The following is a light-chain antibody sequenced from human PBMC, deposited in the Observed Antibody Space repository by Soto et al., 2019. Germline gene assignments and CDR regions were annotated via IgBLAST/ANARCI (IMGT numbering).Light chain of an antibody. J-gene: IGKJ4*01. CDR2: DAS. CDR1: QSISTY. CDR3: QPYNNWPLT. V-gene: IGKV3D-15*01. Sequence: EIVMTQSPATLSLSPGEIATLSCRASQSISTYLGWYQQKPGQAPRLLISDASNRATGIPARFSGSGSGPEFTLTINSLQSEDFAIYYCQPYNNWPLTFGGGTKVDI.